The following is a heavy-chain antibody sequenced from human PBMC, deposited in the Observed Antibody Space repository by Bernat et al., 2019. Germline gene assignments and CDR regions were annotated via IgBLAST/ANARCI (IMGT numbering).Heavy chain of an antibody. CDR3: ARDSLGFGELLWMILDY. V-gene: IGHV3-30-3*01. CDR2: ISYDGSNK. D-gene: IGHD3-10*01. J-gene: IGHJ4*02. Sequence: QVQLVESGGGVVQPGRSLRLSCAASGFTFSSYAMHWVRQAPGKGLEWVAVISYDGSNKYYADSVKGRFTISRDNSKNTLYLQMNSLRAEDTAVYYCARDSLGFGELLWMILDYWGQGTLVTVSS. CDR1: GFTFSSYA.